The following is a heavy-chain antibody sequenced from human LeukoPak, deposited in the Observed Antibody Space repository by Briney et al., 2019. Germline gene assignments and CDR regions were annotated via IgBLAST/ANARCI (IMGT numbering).Heavy chain of an antibody. V-gene: IGHV1-18*01. Sequence: ASVKVSRKASRYTFTSYGISLVRQAPRPPLEGMGWIRAYNGNTNNAQKLQGRVTMTTDTSTSTAYMELRSLRSDDTAVYYCARDESTRSSGYGPYYYYMDVWGKGTTVTVSS. D-gene: IGHD3-22*01. J-gene: IGHJ6*03. CDR2: IRAYNGNT. CDR3: ARDESTRSSGYGPYYYYMDV. CDR1: RYTFTSYG.